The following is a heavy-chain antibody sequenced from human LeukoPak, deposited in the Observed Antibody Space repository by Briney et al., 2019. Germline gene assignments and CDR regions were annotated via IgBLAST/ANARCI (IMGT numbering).Heavy chain of an antibody. CDR2: FDPEDGET. CDR3: ATSGYSSSWYPDY. D-gene: IGHD6-13*01. Sequence: ASVKVSCKVSGYTLTELSMHWVRQAPGKGLEWMGGFDPEDGETIYAQKFQGRVTMTEDTSTDTAYMELSSLRSEDTAVYYCATSGYSSSWYPDYWGQGTWSPSPQ. CDR1: GYTLTELS. J-gene: IGHJ4*02. V-gene: IGHV1-24*01.